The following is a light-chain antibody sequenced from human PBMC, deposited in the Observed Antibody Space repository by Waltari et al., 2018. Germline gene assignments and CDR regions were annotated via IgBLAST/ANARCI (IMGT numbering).Light chain of an antibody. CDR1: NDHSTYA. V-gene: IGLV4-69*01. CDR2: INPDGRQ. J-gene: IGLJ2*01. CDR3: QTWGTGLHV. Sequence: QPVLTQSPSASASLGASVTLTCTLNNDHSTYAIAWLQQQPEKGPRYLMKINPDGRQTKGDGSPDRFSASSSGAERYLTISSLQSEDEADYYCQTWGTGLHVFGGGTKLSVL.